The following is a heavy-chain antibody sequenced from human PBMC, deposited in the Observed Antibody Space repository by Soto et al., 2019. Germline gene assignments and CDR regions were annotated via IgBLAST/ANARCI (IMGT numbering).Heavy chain of an antibody. Sequence: SVKVSCKASGGTFSSYAISWVRQAPGQGLEWMGGIIPIFGTANYAQKFQGRVTITADKSTSTAYMELSGLRSEDTAVYYCARRTTYYYDSSGYAFHIWG. J-gene: IGHJ3*02. CDR1: GGTFSSYA. CDR3: ARRTTYYYDSSGYAFHI. CDR2: IIPIFGTA. D-gene: IGHD3-22*01. V-gene: IGHV1-69*06.